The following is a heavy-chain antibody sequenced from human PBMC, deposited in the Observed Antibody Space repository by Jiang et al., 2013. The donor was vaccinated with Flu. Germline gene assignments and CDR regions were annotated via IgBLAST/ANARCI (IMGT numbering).Heavy chain of an antibody. CDR2: IYYSGST. D-gene: IGHD1-26*01. J-gene: IGHJ6*02. CDR1: GGSVSSGSYY. CDR3: ARDTRIVGATQPYYYYYYGMDV. V-gene: IGHV4-61*01. Sequence: GSGLVKPSETLSLTCTVSGGSVSSGSYYWSWIRQPPGKGLEWIGYIYYSGSTNYNPSLKSRVTISVDTSKNQFSLKLSSVTAADTAVYYCARDTRIVGATQPYYYYYYGMDVWGQGTTVTVSS.